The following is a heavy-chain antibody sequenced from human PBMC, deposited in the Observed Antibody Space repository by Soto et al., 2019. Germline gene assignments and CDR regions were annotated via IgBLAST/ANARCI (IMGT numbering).Heavy chain of an antibody. Sequence: QVLLQESGPGLVKASETLSLACTVSGDSVSSDIYYWDWIRQPPGRGLEWIGTIYYSGSTNYNPSLESRVSISIDTSKNQFSLELTSVTGADMAFYYCAGRGTGIGPHYYGLDVWGQGTAVTVSS. V-gene: IGHV4-39*01. D-gene: IGHD3-9*01. J-gene: IGHJ6*02. CDR3: AGRGTGIGPHYYGLDV. CDR2: IYYSGST. CDR1: GDSVSSDIYY.